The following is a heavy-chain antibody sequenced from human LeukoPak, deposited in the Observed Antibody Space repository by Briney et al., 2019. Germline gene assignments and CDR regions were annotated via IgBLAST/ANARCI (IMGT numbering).Heavy chain of an antibody. CDR1: GFTFSSYS. D-gene: IGHD2-15*01. CDR3: ARSLVVVAAKIYYYYGMDV. V-gene: IGHV3-21*01. J-gene: IGHJ6*02. CDR2: ISSSSYI. Sequence: GGSLRLSCAASGFTFSSYSMNWVRQAPGKGLEWVSSISSSSYIYYADSVKGRFTISRDNVKNSLYLQMNSLRAEDTAVYYCARSLVVVAAKIYYYYGMDVWGQGTTVTVSS.